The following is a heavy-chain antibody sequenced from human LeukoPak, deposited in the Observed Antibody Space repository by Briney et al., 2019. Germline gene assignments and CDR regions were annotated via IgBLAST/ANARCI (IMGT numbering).Heavy chain of an antibody. CDR3: ARGYDGSGYYYRNWYFDL. Sequence: SETLSLTCTVSGGSISSGSYYWSWIRQPAGQGLEYIGRMYTRGSTNYNPSLKSRVTISVDTSKNQFSLKLNSVTAADTAVYYCARGYDGSGYYYRNWYFDLWGRGTQVTVSS. D-gene: IGHD3-22*01. CDR1: GGSISSGSYY. V-gene: IGHV4-61*02. CDR2: MYTRGST. J-gene: IGHJ2*01.